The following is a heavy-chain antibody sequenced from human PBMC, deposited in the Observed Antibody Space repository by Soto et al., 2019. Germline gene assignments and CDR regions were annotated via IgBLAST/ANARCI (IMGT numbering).Heavy chain of an antibody. CDR2: IKSDGSSI. CDR3: ARGGFSGSGSYIQGDY. J-gene: IGHJ4*02. D-gene: IGHD3-10*01. V-gene: IGHV3-74*01. CDR1: GFTFSSYW. Sequence: EVQLVESGGGLVQPGGSLRLSCAASGFTFSSYWMHWVRQAPGKGLVWVSRIKSDGSSISYADSVKGRFTISRDNAKNTLYLQMNSLRAEDTAVYYCARGGFSGSGSYIQGDYWGQGTVVTVSS.